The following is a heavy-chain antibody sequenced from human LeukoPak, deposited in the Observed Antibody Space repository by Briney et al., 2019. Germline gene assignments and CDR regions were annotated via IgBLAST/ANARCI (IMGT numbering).Heavy chain of an antibody. V-gene: IGHV3-11*01. D-gene: IGHD5-18*01. CDR2: ISSSGSTI. Sequence: GGSLRLSCAAPGFTFSDYYMSWIRQASGKGLEWVSYISSSGSTIYYADSVKGRFTISRDNAKNSLYLQMNSLRAEDTAVYYCAGSRGYSYGHPDYYYGMDVWGQGTTVTVSS. J-gene: IGHJ6*02. CDR3: AGSRGYSYGHPDYYYGMDV. CDR1: GFTFSDYY.